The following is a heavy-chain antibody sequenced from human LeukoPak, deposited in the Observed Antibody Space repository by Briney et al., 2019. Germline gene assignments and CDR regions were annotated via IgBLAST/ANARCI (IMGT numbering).Heavy chain of an antibody. Sequence: SQTLSLSCAVSGGSISSGGYSWSWIRQPPGKGLEWIGEINHSGSTNYNPSLKSRVTISVDTSKNQFSLKLSSVTAADTAVYYCARTLDSGSYLYWGQGTLVTVSS. V-gene: IGHV4-30-2*01. CDR2: INHSGST. CDR3: ARTLDSGSYLY. J-gene: IGHJ4*02. D-gene: IGHD1-26*01. CDR1: GGSISSGGYS.